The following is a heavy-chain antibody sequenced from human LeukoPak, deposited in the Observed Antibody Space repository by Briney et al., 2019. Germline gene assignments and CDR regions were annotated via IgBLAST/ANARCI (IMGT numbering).Heavy chain of an antibody. Sequence: EGSLRLSCAASGFTFSSYWMSWVRQAPGKGLEWVANIKQDGSEKYYVDSVKGRFTISRDNAKNSLYLQMNSLRAEDTAVYYCTRGARVFPDYYYYMDVWGKGTTVTVSS. D-gene: IGHD2-21*01. CDR3: TRGARVFPDYYYYMDV. J-gene: IGHJ6*03. V-gene: IGHV3-7*01. CDR1: GFTFSSYW. CDR2: IKQDGSEK.